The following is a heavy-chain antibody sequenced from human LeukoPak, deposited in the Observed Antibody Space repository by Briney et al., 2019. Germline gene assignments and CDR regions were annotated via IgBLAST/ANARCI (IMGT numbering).Heavy chain of an antibody. D-gene: IGHD6-6*01. CDR2: ISYDGSNK. V-gene: IGHV3-30*18. CDR1: GFTFSSYG. Sequence: PGRSLRLSCAASGFTFSSYGMHWVRQAPGKGLEWVAVISYDGSNKYYADSVKGRFTISRDNSKNTLYLQMNSLRAEDTAVYYCAKDRAARLTWRSGGAGFDPWGQGTLVTVSS. J-gene: IGHJ5*02. CDR3: AKDRAARLTWRSGGAGFDP.